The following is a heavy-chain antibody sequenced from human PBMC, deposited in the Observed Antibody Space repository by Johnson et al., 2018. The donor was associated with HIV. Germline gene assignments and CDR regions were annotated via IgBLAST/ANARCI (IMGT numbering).Heavy chain of an antibody. CDR3: ARGGLGYQNFHDAFDI. Sequence: VQLVESGGGLVQPGGSLRLSCAASGFAFGSYWMHWVRQAPGKGLQWVANINQYGSEEYYVDSVKGRFTISRDNAKNSLYLQMNSLRVEDTALYYGARGGLGYQNFHDAFDIWGQGTMVTVSS. CDR2: INQYGSEE. CDR1: GFAFGSYW. D-gene: IGHD2-2*01. V-gene: IGHV3-7*05. J-gene: IGHJ3*02.